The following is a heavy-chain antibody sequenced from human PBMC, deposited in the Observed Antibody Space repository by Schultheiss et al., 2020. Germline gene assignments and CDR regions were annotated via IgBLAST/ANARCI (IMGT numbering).Heavy chain of an antibody. V-gene: IGHV4-59*12. D-gene: IGHD6-13*01. CDR3: ARGDPGIAAAGDY. CDR2: IYYSGST. J-gene: IGHJ4*02. CDR1: GGSISSYY. Sequence: SETLSLTCTVSGGSISSYYWSWIRQPPGKGLEWIGYIYYSGSTNYNPSLKSRVTISVDTSKNQFSLKLSSVTAADTAVYYCARGDPGIAAAGDYWGQGTLVTVSS.